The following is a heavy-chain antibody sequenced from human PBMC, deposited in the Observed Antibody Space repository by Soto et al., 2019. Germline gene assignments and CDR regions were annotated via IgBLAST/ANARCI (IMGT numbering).Heavy chain of an antibody. CDR1: GTTFDSFT. J-gene: IGHJ5*02. CDR3: AREDDTTGHYSWFDP. D-gene: IGHD3-9*01. V-gene: IGHV1-69*01. Sequence: QVLLVQSGAEVKNPGSSVKVSCKPSGTTFDSFTFNWVRQAPGQGLEWMGGFVPMFGSASIAQRFQGRVRITADASTGTGYMELSDLRSEATAIYYCAREDDTTGHYSWFDPWGPGTLVTVSS. CDR2: FVPMFGSA.